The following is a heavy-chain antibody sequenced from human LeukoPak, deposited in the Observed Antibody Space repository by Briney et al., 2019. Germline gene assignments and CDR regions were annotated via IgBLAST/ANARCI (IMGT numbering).Heavy chain of an antibody. V-gene: IGHV3-66*02. D-gene: IGHD6-13*01. CDR1: GFTVISNY. CDR2: IYSGGST. J-gene: IGHJ4*02. CDR3: ARGIYSNSWYYFDY. Sequence: GGSLRLSCAASGFTVISNYMSWVRQAPGKGQEWVSVIYSGGSTYYADSVKGRFTISRDNSKNSLYLQMNSLRVEDTTVYYCARGIYSNSWYYFDYWGQGTLVTVSS.